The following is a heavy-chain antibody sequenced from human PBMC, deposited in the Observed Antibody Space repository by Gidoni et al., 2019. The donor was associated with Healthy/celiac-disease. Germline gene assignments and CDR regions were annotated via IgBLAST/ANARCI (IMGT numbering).Heavy chain of an antibody. CDR3: VKSIAAADQGGYYYFDY. Sequence: EVQLVESGGGLVQPGGSLRLSCSDSGFTFSSYAMHWVRQAPGKGLEYVSAISSNGGSTYYADSVKGRFTISRDNSKNTLYLQMSSLRAEDTAVYYCVKSIAAADQGGYYYFDYWGQGTLVTVSS. D-gene: IGHD6-13*01. J-gene: IGHJ4*02. CDR2: ISSNGGST. CDR1: GFTFSSYA. V-gene: IGHV3-64D*06.